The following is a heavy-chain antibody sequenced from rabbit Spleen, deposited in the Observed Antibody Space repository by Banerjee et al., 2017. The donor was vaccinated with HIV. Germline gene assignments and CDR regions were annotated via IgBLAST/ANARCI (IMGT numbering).Heavy chain of an antibody. D-gene: IGHD8-1*01. J-gene: IGHJ6*01. V-gene: IGHV1S40*01. Sequence: QSLEESGGDLVKPGASLTLTCTASGVSFSYNDYMCWVRQPPGKGPEWIACIGAGVSYTTSYATWAKGRFTISKTSSTTVTLQMTSLTAADTATYFCARDAGTSFSTYGMDLWGPGTLVTVS. CDR3: ARDAGTSFSTYGMDL. CDR1: GVSFSYNDY. CDR2: IGAGVSYTT.